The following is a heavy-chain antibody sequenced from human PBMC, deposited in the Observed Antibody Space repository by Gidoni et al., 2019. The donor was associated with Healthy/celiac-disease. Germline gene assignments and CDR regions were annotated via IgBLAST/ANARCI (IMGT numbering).Heavy chain of an antibody. J-gene: IGHJ6*02. V-gene: IGHV3-48*02. Sequence: EVQLVESGGGLVQPGGSLRLSGVASGFTFSSNSINWVPKAPGKGLEWVSYSSSSSSTIYYADSVKGRFTISRDNAKNSLYLQMNSLRDEDTAVYYCARDRDQRLWENLIPWYYYYGMDVWGQGTTVTVSS. CDR2: SSSSSSTI. CDR1: GFTFSSNS. D-gene: IGHD2-2*01. CDR3: ARDRDQRLWENLIPWYYYYGMDV.